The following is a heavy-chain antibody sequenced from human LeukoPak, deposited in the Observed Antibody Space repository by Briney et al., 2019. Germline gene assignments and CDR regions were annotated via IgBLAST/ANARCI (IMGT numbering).Heavy chain of an antibody. J-gene: IGHJ6*03. D-gene: IGHD3-22*01. CDR1: GGSISSGGYY. Sequence: SETLSLTCTVSGGSISSGGYYWSWIRQHPGKGLEWIGYIYYSGSTHYNPSLKSRVTISVDTSKNQFSLKLSSVTAADTAVYYCARTYDSSGYYRRRGYYYMDVWGKGTTVTVSS. CDR3: ARTYDSSGYYRRRGYYYMDV. CDR2: IYYSGST. V-gene: IGHV4-31*03.